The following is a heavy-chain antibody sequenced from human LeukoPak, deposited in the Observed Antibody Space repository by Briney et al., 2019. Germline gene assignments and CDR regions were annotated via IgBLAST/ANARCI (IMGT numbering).Heavy chain of an antibody. CDR3: ARDREYSSGWYRFDY. J-gene: IGHJ4*02. CDR2: ISYDGSNK. V-gene: IGHV3-30*03. D-gene: IGHD6-19*01. CDR1: GFTFSSYG. Sequence: PGGSLRLSCAASGFTFSSYGMHWVRQAPGKGLEWVAVISYDGSNKYYADSVKGRFTISRDNSKNTLYLQMNSLRAEDTAVYYCARDREYSSGWYRFDYWGQGTLVTVSS.